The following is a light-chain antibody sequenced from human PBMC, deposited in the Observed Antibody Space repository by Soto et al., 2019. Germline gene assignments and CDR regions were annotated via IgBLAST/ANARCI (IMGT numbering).Light chain of an antibody. J-gene: IGKJ1*01. CDR2: KAS. CDR1: QSISSW. Sequence: DIQMTQSPSTLSTSVGDRVTITCRASQSISSWLAWYQQKPGKAPKLLIYKASSLESGVPSRFSGSGSGTEFTLTISRLQPDDFATYYCQQDKSYPWTLGQGTKVEIK. V-gene: IGKV1-5*03. CDR3: QQDKSYPWT.